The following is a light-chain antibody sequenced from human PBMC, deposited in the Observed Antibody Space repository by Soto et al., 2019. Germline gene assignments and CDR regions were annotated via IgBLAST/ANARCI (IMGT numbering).Light chain of an antibody. CDR3: QQNHFYPLT. V-gene: IGKV1-16*01. J-gene: IGKJ4*01. CDR1: QGISNH. CDR2: VAS. Sequence: DIQMTQSPSSLSASVGDRVIITCRASQGISNHLVWLQQKPGKAPRSLIFVASHSQSGVPSRFSGSGSGTVYTLTISSLQPEDVGTYYCQQNHFYPLTFGGGTTVEI.